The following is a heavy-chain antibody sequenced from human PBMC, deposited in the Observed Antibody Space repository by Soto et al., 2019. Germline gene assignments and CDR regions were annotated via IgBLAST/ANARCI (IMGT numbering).Heavy chain of an antibody. CDR3: ARDSGSSGAFDI. CDR2: IYYSGST. CDR1: GGSVSSGSYY. V-gene: IGHV4-61*01. D-gene: IGHD3-10*01. Sequence: SETLSLTCTVSGGSVSSGSYYWSWIRQPPGKGLEWIGYIYYSGSTNYNPSLKRRVTISVDTSKNQFSLKLSSVTAADTAVYCCARDSGSSGAFDIWGQGTMVTVSS. J-gene: IGHJ3*02.